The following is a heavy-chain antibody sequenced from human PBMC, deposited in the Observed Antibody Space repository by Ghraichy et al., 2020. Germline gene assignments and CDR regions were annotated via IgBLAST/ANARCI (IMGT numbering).Heavy chain of an antibody. J-gene: IGHJ4*02. CDR3: ASSAWDNHYFDY. V-gene: IGHV3-21*01. CDR1: GFTFSSHS. CDR2: ISSGATFI. Sequence: GGSLRLSCTASGFTFSSHSVNWVRQAPGKGLDWVSSISSGATFIYYADSVKGRFTISRDNAKNSLYLQMNSLRAEDTAVYYCASSAWDNHYFDYWGQGTLVTVSS. D-gene: IGHD1/OR15-1a*01.